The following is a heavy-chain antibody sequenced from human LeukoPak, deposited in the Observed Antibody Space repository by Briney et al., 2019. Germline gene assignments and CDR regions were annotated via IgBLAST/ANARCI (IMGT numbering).Heavy chain of an antibody. CDR1: GDGVSSNSAA. CDR3: ARGDYDFWSGYYTFDY. J-gene: IGHJ4*02. D-gene: IGHD3-3*01. V-gene: IGHV6-1*01. CDR2: TYYRSKWYN. Sequence: SQTLSLTCAISGDGVSSNSAAWNWIRQSPSRGLEWLGRTYYRSKWYNDYAVSVKSRITINPDTSKNQFSLQLNSVTPEDTAVYYCARGDYDFWSGYYTFDYWGQGTLVTVSS.